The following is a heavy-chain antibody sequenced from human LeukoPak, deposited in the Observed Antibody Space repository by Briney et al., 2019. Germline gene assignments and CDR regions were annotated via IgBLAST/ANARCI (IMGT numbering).Heavy chain of an antibody. D-gene: IGHD6-19*01. CDR1: GFTVSSNY. V-gene: IGHV3-11*01. J-gene: IGHJ4*02. CDR2: ISSSGSTI. Sequence: GGSLRLSCAASGFTVSSNYMSWVRQAPGKGLEWVSYISSSGSTIYYADSVKGRFTISRDNAKNSLYLQMNSLRAEDTAVYYCASENSSGWYRERYYGYWGQGTLVTVSS. CDR3: ASENSSGWYRERYYGY.